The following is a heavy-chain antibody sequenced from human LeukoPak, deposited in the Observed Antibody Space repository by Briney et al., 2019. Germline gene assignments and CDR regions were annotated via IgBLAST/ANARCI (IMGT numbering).Heavy chain of an antibody. V-gene: IGHV4-4*07. CDR1: GGSISSYY. Sequence: SETLSLTCTVSGGSISSYYWSWIRQPAGKGLEWIGRIYTSGSTNYNPSLKSRVTMSVDTSKNQFSLKLSSVTAADTAVYYCARVVVLQMTNWFDPWGQGTLVTVSS. CDR3: ARVVVLQMTNWFDP. D-gene: IGHD2-15*01. CDR2: IYTSGST. J-gene: IGHJ5*02.